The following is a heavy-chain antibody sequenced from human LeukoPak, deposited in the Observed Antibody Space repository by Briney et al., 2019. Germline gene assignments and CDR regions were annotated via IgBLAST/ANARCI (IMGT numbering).Heavy chain of an antibody. Sequence: SETLSLTCTVSGGSISSSSYYWGWIRQPPGKGLEWIGSIYYSGSTYYNPSLKSRDTISVDTSKNQFSLKLSSVTAADTAVYYCARQNYYDSSGYTLVDYWGQGTLVTVSS. J-gene: IGHJ4*02. V-gene: IGHV4-39*01. D-gene: IGHD3-22*01. CDR3: ARQNYYDSSGYTLVDY. CDR1: GGSISSSSYY. CDR2: IYYSGST.